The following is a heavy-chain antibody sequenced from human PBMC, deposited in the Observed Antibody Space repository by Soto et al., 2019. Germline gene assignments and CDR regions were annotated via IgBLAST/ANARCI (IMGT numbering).Heavy chain of an antibody. CDR2: IFSNDEK. Sequence: GSGPTLVNPTETLTLTCTVSGFSLSNARMGVSWIRQPPGKALEWLAHIFSNDEKSYSTSLKSRLTISKDTSKSQVVLTMTNMDPVDKATYYCARILQDEVAGHYFDYWGQGTLVTVSS. CDR3: ARILQDEVAGHYFDY. D-gene: IGHD6-19*01. CDR1: GFSLSNARMG. J-gene: IGHJ4*02. V-gene: IGHV2-26*01.